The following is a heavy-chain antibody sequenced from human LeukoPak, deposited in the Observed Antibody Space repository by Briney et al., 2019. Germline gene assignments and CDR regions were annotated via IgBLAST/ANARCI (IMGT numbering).Heavy chain of an antibody. Sequence: SVTVSCKASGGTFSSYAISWVRQAPGQGLEWMGGIIPIFGTANYAQKFQGRVTITTDESTSTAYMELSSLRSEDTAVYYCARDLSSSRRGDYWGQGTLVTVSS. J-gene: IGHJ4*02. CDR2: IIPIFGTA. V-gene: IGHV1-69*05. D-gene: IGHD6-6*01. CDR1: GGTFSSYA. CDR3: ARDLSSSRRGDY.